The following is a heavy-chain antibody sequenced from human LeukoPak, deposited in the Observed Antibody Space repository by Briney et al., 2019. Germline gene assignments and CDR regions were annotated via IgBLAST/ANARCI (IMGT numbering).Heavy chain of an antibody. CDR3: ASQTAAGTNWFDP. CDR1: GYTFTVYQ. CDR2: INPNSGGT. V-gene: IGHV1-2*02. J-gene: IGHJ5*02. Sequence: GASVKVSCKTSGYTFTVYQMHWVRQAPGQGLEWMGWINPNSGGTSYAQKFQGRVTMTRDTSIRTAYMELSRLRSDDTAVYYCASQTAAGTNWFDPWGQGTLVTVSS. D-gene: IGHD6-13*01.